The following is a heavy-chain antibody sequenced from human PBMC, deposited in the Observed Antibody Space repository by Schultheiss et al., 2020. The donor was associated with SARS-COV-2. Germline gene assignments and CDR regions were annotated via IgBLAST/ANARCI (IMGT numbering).Heavy chain of an antibody. D-gene: IGHD3-3*01. CDR3: ARSWSGYYHFDY. J-gene: IGHJ4*02. CDR1: GGSFSGHY. Sequence: SETLSLTCAVYGGSFSGHYWNWIRQPPGKGLEWIGEINHWGITHYNPSLKSRVAISVDTSKNQFSLKLSSVTAADTAVYYCARSWSGYYHFDYWGQGTLVTVSS. V-gene: IGHV4-34*01. CDR2: INHWGIT.